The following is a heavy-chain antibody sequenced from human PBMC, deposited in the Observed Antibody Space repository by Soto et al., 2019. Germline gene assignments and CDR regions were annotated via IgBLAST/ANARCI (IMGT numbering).Heavy chain of an antibody. Sequence: EVQLLESGGGLAQPGRSLRLSCAASGFTFNSYVMSWVRQAPGKGLEWVTGISGNGRDTLYKESLKGRCTNTRDNSMNTMLQQVNSLGAAETAGDYWGENPGRGATQNWFDPWGQGTLVTVSS. CDR3: GENPGRGATQNWFDP. D-gene: IGHD3-16*01. J-gene: IGHJ5*02. CDR1: GFTFNSYV. CDR2: ISGNGRDT. V-gene: IGHV3-23*01.